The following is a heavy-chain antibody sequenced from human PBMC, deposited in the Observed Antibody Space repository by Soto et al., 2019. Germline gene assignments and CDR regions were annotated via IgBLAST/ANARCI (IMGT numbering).Heavy chain of an antibody. CDR1: GFTFSSYG. D-gene: IGHD3-10*01. CDR3: AREGFGEYMAFDI. V-gene: IGHV3-33*01. Sequence: GGSLRLSCAAPGFTFSSYGMHWVRQAPGKGLEWVAVIWYDGSNKYYADSVKGRFTISRDNSKNTLYLQMNSLRAEDTAVYYCAREGFGEYMAFDIWGQGTMVTVSS. J-gene: IGHJ3*02. CDR2: IWYDGSNK.